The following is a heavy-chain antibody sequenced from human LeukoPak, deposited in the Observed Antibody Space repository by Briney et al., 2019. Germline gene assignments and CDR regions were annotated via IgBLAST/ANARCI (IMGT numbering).Heavy chain of an antibody. J-gene: IGHJ5*02. V-gene: IGHV3-30*02. Sequence: GGSLRLSCAASGFTFSSYGMHWVRQAPGKGLEWVAFIRYDGSNKYYADSVKGRFTISRDNSKNTLYLQMNSLRAEDTAVYYCAKDRTRYLSWFDPWGQGTLVTVSS. D-gene: IGHD3-9*01. CDR2: IRYDGSNK. CDR1: GFTFSSYG. CDR3: AKDRTRYLSWFDP.